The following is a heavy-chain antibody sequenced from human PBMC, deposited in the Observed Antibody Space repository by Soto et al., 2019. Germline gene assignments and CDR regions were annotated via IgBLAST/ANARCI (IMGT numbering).Heavy chain of an antibody. Sequence: GGSLRLSCAASGFTFDDYAMHWVRQAPGKGLEWVSGISWNSGSIGYADSVKGRFTISRDNAKNSLYLQMNSLRAEDTALYYCAKEIDDYFDYWGQGTLVTVSS. D-gene: IGHD3-3*01. J-gene: IGHJ4*02. CDR3: AKEIDDYFDY. CDR2: ISWNSGSI. V-gene: IGHV3-9*01. CDR1: GFTFDDYA.